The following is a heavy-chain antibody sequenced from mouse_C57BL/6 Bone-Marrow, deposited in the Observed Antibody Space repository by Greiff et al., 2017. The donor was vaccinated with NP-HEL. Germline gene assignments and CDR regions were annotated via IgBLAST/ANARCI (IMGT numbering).Heavy chain of an antibody. D-gene: IGHD2-4*01. J-gene: IGHJ2*01. CDR2: ISSGGDYI. CDR1: GFTFSSYA. CDR3: TRGDDYAFDY. V-gene: IGHV5-9-1*02. Sequence: EVQRVESGEGLVKPGGSLKLSCAASGFTFSSYAMSWVRQTPEKRLEWVAYISSGGDYIYYADTVKGRFTISRDNARNTLYLQMSSLKAEDTAMYYCTRGDDYAFDYWGQGTTLTVSS.